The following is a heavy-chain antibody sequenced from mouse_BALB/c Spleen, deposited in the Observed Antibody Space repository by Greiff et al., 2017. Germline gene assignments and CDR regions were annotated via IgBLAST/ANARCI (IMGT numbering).Heavy chain of an antibody. D-gene: IGHD1-1*01. Sequence: QVQLQQSGAELVRPGSSVKISCKASGYAFSSYWMNWVKQRPGQGLEWIGQIYPGDGDTNYNGKFKGKATLTADKSSSTAYMQLSSLTSEDSAVYFCARSYYGSYYAMDDWGQGTSVTVSS. J-gene: IGHJ4*01. CDR1: GYAFSSYW. CDR2: IYPGDGDT. CDR3: ARSYYGSYYAMDD. V-gene: IGHV1-80*01.